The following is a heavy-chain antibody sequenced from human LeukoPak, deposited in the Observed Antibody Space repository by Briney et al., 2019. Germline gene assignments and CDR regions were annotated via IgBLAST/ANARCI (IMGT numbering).Heavy chain of an antibody. D-gene: IGHD3-9*01. CDR1: GASISGYD. Sequence: PSETLSLTCSVSGASISGYDWSWIRQPPGKGLEWLGYIFDSGSTNYNPSLKGRVSMSVDTSKKFSLKVRSVTAADTAVYYCAGSPVLNVWFDPWGQGTLVTVSS. CDR2: IFDSGST. V-gene: IGHV4-59*01. CDR3: AGSPVLNVWFDP. J-gene: IGHJ5*02.